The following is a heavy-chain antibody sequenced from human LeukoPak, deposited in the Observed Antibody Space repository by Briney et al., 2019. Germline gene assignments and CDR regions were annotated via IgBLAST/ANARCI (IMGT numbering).Heavy chain of an antibody. V-gene: IGHV4-31*03. CDR1: GDSISSGTYY. D-gene: IGHD3-9*01. J-gene: IGHJ5*02. Sequence: SETLSLTCTVSGDSISSGTYYWSWIRQHTGKGLEWIGYIYYSGTTYYNPSLKSRVTISVDTSKKQFSLKLTSVTAADTALYSCARALRYKVRFEPGGQGILATVSS. CDR2: IYYSGTT. CDR3: ARALRYKVRFEP.